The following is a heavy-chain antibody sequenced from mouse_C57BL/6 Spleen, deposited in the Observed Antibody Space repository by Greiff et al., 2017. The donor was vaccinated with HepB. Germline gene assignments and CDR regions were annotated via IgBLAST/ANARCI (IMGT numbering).Heavy chain of an antibody. J-gene: IGHJ1*03. D-gene: IGHD1-1*01. CDR1: GFTFSSYG. V-gene: IGHV5-6*01. Sequence: EVKVVESGGDLVKPGGSLKLSCAASGFTFSSYGMSWVRQTPDKRLEWVATISSGGSYTYYPDSVKGRFTISRDNAKNTLYLQMSSLKSEDTAMYYCARQGITRVVGGYFDVWGTGTTVTVSS. CDR3: ARQGITRVVGGYFDV. CDR2: ISSGGSYT.